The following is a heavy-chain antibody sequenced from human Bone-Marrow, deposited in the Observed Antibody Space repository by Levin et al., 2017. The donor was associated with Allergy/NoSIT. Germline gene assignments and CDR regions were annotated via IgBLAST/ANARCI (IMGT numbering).Heavy chain of an antibody. CDR2: ISGSGRGT. V-gene: IGHV3-23*01. CDR1: GFRFSTYA. Sequence: LSLTCAASGFRFSTYALSWVRQAPGKGLEWLSSISGSGRGTEYADSVRGRFTVSRDNAKNTFSLQMNSLRVEDTATYYCAKFWGAALRFDAFDAWGQGAMVTVSS. CDR3: AKFWGAALRFDAFDA. D-gene: IGHD3-16*01. J-gene: IGHJ3*01.